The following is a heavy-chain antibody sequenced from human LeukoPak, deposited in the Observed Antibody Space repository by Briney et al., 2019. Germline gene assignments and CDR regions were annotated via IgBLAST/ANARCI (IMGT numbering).Heavy chain of an antibody. CDR2: IYNSGTT. D-gene: IGHD6-19*01. V-gene: IGHV4-59*11. J-gene: IGHJ4*02. CDR1: GGSISSHF. CDR3: TKATQWLAFDY. Sequence: PSETLSLTCTVSGGSISSHFRSWIRQPPGKGLEWIGNIYNSGTTNYNPSLKSGVTISVDTSKNQLSLQLTSVTAADTAVHYCTKATQWLAFDYWGRGTLVTVSS.